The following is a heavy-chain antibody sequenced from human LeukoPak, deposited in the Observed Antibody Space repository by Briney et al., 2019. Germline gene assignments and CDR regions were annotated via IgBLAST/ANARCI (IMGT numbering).Heavy chain of an antibody. J-gene: IGHJ4*02. CDR1: GGSISSYY. D-gene: IGHD6-13*01. CDR3: ARTIGSSYSSSWYVDY. CDR2: IYYSGST. V-gene: IGHV4-59*01. Sequence: SETLSLTCTVSGGSISSYYWSWIRQPPGKGLEWIGYIYYSGSTNYNPSLKSRVTISVDTSKNQFSLKLSSVTAADTAVYYCARTIGSSYSSSWYVDYWGQGTLVTVSS.